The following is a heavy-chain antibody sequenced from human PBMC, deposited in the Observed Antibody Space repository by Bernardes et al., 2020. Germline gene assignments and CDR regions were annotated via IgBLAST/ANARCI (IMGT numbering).Heavy chain of an antibody. CDR3: ARGSFRKSKTYYYDSSGSGDFQH. D-gene: IGHD3-22*01. CDR2: INHSGST. CDR1: GGSFSGYY. V-gene: IGHV4-34*01. J-gene: IGHJ1*01. Sequence: SEPLSLTCAVYGGSFSGYYWSWIRQPPGKGLEWIGEINHSGSTNYNPSLKSRVTVSVDTSKNQFSLKLSSVTAADTAVYYCARGSFRKSKTYYYDSSGSGDFQHWGQGTLVTVSS.